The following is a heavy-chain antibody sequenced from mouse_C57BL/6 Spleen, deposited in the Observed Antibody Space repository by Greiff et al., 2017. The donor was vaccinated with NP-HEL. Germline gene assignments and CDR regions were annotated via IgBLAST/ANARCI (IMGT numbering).Heavy chain of an antibody. D-gene: IGHD1-1*01. Sequence: EVKLVESGGDLVKPGGSLKLSCAASGFTFSSYGLSWVRQTPDKRLEWVATISSGGSYTYYPDSVKGRFTISRDNAKNTLYRQMGSLKSEDTAMYYCASYGSTSGGYFDYWGQGTTLTVSS. CDR3: ASYGSTSGGYFDY. J-gene: IGHJ2*01. V-gene: IGHV5-6*01. CDR1: GFTFSSYG. CDR2: ISSGGSYT.